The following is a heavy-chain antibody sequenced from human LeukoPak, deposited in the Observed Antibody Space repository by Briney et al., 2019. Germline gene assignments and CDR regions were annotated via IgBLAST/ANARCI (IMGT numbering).Heavy chain of an antibody. J-gene: IGHJ4*02. CDR3: VRDWNGDYFDY. V-gene: IGHV4-61*02. Sequence: SETLSLTCIVSGDSVSSGTYYWTWLRQPAGKGLGWIGRIHTSGNTNYSPSLKSRVTISRDTSKNQFSLRLTSVTAADTAAYYCVRDWNGDYFDYWGQGTLVTVSS. CDR1: GDSVSSGTYY. CDR2: IHTSGNT. D-gene: IGHD1-1*01.